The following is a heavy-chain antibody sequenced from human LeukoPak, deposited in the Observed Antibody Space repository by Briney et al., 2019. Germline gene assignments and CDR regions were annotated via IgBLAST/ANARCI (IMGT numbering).Heavy chain of an antibody. CDR1: GGSISSSSYY. V-gene: IGHV4-39*07. D-gene: IGHD3-3*01. CDR3: ARGTFGVRAFDI. Sequence: SETLSLTCTVSGGSISSSSYYWGWIRQPPGKGLEWIGSIYYSGSTYYNPSLKSRVTISVDTSKNQFSLKLSSVTAADPAVYYCARGTFGVRAFDIWGQGTMVTVSS. CDR2: IYYSGST. J-gene: IGHJ3*02.